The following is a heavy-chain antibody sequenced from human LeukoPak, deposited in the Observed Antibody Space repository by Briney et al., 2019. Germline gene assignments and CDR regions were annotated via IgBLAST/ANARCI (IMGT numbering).Heavy chain of an antibody. Sequence: SETLSLTCTVSGGSIGSYYWSWIRQPPGKGLEWIGYIYYSGSTNYNPSLKSRVTISVDTSKNQFSLKLNSVTAADTAVYYCARVQLTHDAFDMWGQGTMVTVSS. CDR3: ARVQLTHDAFDM. J-gene: IGHJ3*02. CDR1: GGSIGSYY. D-gene: IGHD4-11*01. V-gene: IGHV4-59*01. CDR2: IYYSGST.